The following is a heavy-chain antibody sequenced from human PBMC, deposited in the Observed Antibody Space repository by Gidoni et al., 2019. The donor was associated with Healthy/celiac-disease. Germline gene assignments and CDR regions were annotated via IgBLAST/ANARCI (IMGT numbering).Heavy chain of an antibody. V-gene: IGHV4-38-2*02. CDR1: GYASSSGFY. CDR2: IYQSGIT. Sequence: QVQLQESGPGLVKPSQTLSITCTVAGYASSSGFYWGWIRQPPWKGLAWLGSIYQSGITYYNPSLKSRVTISVDTSKNQFALKLSSVTAADTAVYYCASGRIQLFAQTDYWGQGTLVTVSS. CDR3: ASGRIQLFAQTDY. D-gene: IGHD5-18*01. J-gene: IGHJ4*02.